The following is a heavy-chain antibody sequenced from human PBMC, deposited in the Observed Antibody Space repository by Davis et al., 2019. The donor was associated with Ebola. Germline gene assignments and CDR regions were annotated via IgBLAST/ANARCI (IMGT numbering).Heavy chain of an antibody. CDR1: GFTFSSYG. CDR3: ARGNDQRVNF. J-gene: IGHJ4*02. V-gene: IGHV3-30*03. D-gene: IGHD4-23*01. CDR2: ISYDGSNK. Sequence: GESLKISCAASGFTFSSYGMHWVRQAPGKGLKWVAVISYDGSNKYYADSVKGRFTISRGNSKSRVYLQMDSLTTEDTAVYYCARGNDQRVNFWGQGTLVTVSS.